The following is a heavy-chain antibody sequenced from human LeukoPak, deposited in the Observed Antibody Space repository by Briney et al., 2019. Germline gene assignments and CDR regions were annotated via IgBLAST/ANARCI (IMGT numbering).Heavy chain of an antibody. CDR1: RFTFNIFG. V-gene: IGHV3-30*03. J-gene: IGHJ4*02. CDR2: ISSDGSNK. Sequence: GRSLRLSCAASRFTFNIFGMHWVRQAPGKGLEWVAVISSDGSNKYYADSVRGRFTISRDNSKDTLYLQMSSLTIEVTAVYYCRAATRYLDYYYDYWGQGTLVTVSS. CDR3: RAATRYLDYYYDY. D-gene: IGHD3-22*01.